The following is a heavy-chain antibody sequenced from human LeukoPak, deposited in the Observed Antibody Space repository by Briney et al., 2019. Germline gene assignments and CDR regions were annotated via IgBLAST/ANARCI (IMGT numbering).Heavy chain of an antibody. J-gene: IGHJ4*02. CDR1: GGTFSSYA. CDR3: AREEPYGDSDY. V-gene: IGHV1-69*04. Sequence: SVKVSCKASGGTFSSYAISWVRQAPGQGLEWMGRIIPILGIANYAQKFQGRVTITADKSTSTAYMVLRSLRSDDTAVYYCAREEPYGDSDYWGQGTLVTVSS. D-gene: IGHD4-17*01. CDR2: IIPILGIA.